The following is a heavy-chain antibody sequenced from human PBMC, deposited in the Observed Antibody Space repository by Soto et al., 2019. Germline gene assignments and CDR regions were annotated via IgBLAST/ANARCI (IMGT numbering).Heavy chain of an antibody. J-gene: IGHJ5*02. D-gene: IGHD2-2*01. CDR1: VGSISSYY. V-gene: IGHV4-59*01. CDR2: VYYTGST. Sequence: SETLSLTCTVSVGSISSYYWSWIRQPPGKRLEWIGYVYYTGSTNYNPSLRSRVAISIDTSENHFSLNLSSVTAADTAVYYCARGSSDFDPWGQGTLVTVSS. CDR3: ARGSSDFDP.